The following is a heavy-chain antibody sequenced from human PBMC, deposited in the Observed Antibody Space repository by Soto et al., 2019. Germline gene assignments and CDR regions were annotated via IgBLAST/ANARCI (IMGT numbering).Heavy chain of an antibody. CDR1: GYTFTSYA. Sequence: GASVKVSCKASGYTFTSYAMHWVRQAPGQRLEWMGWINAGNGNTKYSQKFQGRVTITRDTSASTAYMELSSLRSEDTAVYYCARDRRSSRDYYYGMDVWGQGTTVTVSS. CDR3: ARDRRSSRDYYYGMDV. CDR2: INAGNGNT. V-gene: IGHV1-3*01. D-gene: IGHD6-13*01. J-gene: IGHJ6*02.